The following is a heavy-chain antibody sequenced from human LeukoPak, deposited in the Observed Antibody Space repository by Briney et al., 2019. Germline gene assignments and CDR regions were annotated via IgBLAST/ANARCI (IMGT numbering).Heavy chain of an antibody. J-gene: IGHJ4*02. CDR1: GFTFSSYG. Sequence: PGGSLRLSCAASGFTFSSYGMHWVRQAPGKGLEWVAFIRYDGSNKYYADSVKGRFTISRDSSKNTLYLQMNSLRAEDTAVYYCAKETIAVARPLDYWGQGTLVAVSS. CDR2: IRYDGSNK. V-gene: IGHV3-30*02. CDR3: AKETIAVARPLDY. D-gene: IGHD6-19*01.